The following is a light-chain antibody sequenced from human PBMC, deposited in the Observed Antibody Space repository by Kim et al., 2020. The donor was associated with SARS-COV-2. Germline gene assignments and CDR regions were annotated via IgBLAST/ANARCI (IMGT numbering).Light chain of an antibody. CDR3: HQYKKWPPWT. CDR2: HAS. V-gene: IGKV3-15*01. Sequence: SPEERATLSCRARHNIGKNLAWYQQRPGQAPRLLIYHASSRATGIPVRFSGSGSGSEFTLTISSLQSEDFAVYYCHQYKKWPPWTFGQGTKVDIK. J-gene: IGKJ1*01. CDR1: HNIGKN.